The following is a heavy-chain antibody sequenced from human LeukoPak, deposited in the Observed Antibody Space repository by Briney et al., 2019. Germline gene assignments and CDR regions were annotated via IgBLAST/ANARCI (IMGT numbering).Heavy chain of an antibody. CDR2: IYYSGST. V-gene: IGHV4-59*12. D-gene: IGHD2-2*01. Sequence: PSETLSLTCTVSGGSISSYYWSWIRQPPGKGLEWIGYIYYSGSTNYNPSLKSRVTISVDKSKNQFSLKLSSVTAADTAVYYCARGYCSSTSCYYRYYYYMDVWGKGTTVTVSS. J-gene: IGHJ6*03. CDR1: GGSISSYY. CDR3: ARGYCSSTSCYYRYYYYMDV.